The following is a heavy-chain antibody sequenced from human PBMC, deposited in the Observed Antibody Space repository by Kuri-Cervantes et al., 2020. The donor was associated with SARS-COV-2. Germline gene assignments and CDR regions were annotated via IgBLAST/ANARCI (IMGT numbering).Heavy chain of an antibody. J-gene: IGHJ2*01. Sequence: GESLKISCSAPGFTFSSYGMHWVRQAPGKGLEWVAVIWYDGSNKYYADSVKGRFTISRDNSKNTLYLQMNSLRAEDTAVYYCARVPFFSASRGYFDLWGRGTLVTVSS. D-gene: IGHD2/OR15-2a*01. CDR1: GFTFSSYG. V-gene: IGHV3-33*08. CDR3: ARVPFFSASRGYFDL. CDR2: IWYDGSNK.